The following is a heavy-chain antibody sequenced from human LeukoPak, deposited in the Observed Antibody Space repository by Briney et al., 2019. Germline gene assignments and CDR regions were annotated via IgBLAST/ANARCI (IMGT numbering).Heavy chain of an antibody. Sequence: SETLSLTCTVSGGSISSHFWSWIRQPAGKGLEWIGRIYTSGTTNYNPSLKSRVTMSVDTSKNQFSLKLTSVTAADTAVYYCALEYSSSSGNWFDPWGQGTLVTVSS. D-gene: IGHD6-6*01. V-gene: IGHV4-4*07. CDR1: GGSISSHF. CDR3: ALEYSSSSGNWFDP. CDR2: IYTSGTT. J-gene: IGHJ5*02.